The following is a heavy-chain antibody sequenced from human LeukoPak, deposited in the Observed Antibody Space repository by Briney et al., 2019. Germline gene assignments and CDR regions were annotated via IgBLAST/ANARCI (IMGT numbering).Heavy chain of an antibody. D-gene: IGHD2-21*01. CDR1: GFTLSSYN. J-gene: IGHJ4*02. Sequence: PGGSLRLSCAASGFTLSSYNMKWVRQAPGKGLEWVSSISSSSSYIYYADSVKGRFTISRDNAKNSLYLQMNSLRAEDTAVYYCARDYSFPSGPFDYWGQGTLVTVSS. CDR2: ISSSSSYI. V-gene: IGHV3-21*01. CDR3: ARDYSFPSGPFDY.